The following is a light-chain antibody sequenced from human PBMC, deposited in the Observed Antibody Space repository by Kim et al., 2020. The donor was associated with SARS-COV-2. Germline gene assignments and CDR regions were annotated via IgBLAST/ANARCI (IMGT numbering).Light chain of an antibody. CDR1: QSISSW. CDR3: QQYNRYPLT. CDR2: TTS. Sequence: DIQMTQSPSPLSASVGDRVTITCRASQSISSWLAWYQQKPGKAPKLLIYTTSNLESGVPSRFSGSGSGTEFTLTISSLQPDDFATYYCQQYNRYPLTFGGGTKVDIK. J-gene: IGKJ4*01. V-gene: IGKV1-5*03.